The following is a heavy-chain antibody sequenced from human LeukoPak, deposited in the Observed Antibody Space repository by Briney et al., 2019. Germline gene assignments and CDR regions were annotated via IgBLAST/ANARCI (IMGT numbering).Heavy chain of an antibody. Sequence: YPGGSLRLXCAASGFTFSSYWMHWVRQAPGKGLVWVSRINSDGSSTSYADSVKGRFTISRDNAKNTLYLQMNSLRAEDTAVYYCPRETYYYGSAHDYWGQGTLVTVSS. CDR3: PRETYYYGSAHDY. CDR2: INSDGSST. V-gene: IGHV3-74*01. CDR1: GFTFSSYW. D-gene: IGHD3-10*01. J-gene: IGHJ4*02.